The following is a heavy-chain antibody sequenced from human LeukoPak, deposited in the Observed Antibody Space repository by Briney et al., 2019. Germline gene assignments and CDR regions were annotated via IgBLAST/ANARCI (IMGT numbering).Heavy chain of an antibody. CDR1: GFTFSSYA. J-gene: IGHJ4*02. Sequence: GGSLRLSCAASGFTFSSYAMHWVRQAPGKGLEWVAVISYDGSNKYYADSVKGRFTISRDNPKNTLYLQMNSLRAEDTAVYYCARDHHGGDWGQGTLVTVSS. V-gene: IGHV3-30*04. D-gene: IGHD3-10*01. CDR3: ARDHHGGD. CDR2: ISYDGSNK.